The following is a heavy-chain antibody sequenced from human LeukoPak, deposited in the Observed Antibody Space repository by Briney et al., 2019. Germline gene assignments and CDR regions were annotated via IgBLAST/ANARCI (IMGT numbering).Heavy chain of an antibody. Sequence: ASVKVSCKASGYTFTGYYMHWVRQAPGQGREWMGWINPNSGGTNYAQKIQGRVTMTRDTSISTAYMELSRLRSDDTAVYYCARALKQLPYYYYGMDVWGQGTTVTVSS. V-gene: IGHV1-2*02. CDR2: INPNSGGT. D-gene: IGHD6-13*01. CDR3: ARALKQLPYYYYGMDV. CDR1: GYTFTGYY. J-gene: IGHJ6*02.